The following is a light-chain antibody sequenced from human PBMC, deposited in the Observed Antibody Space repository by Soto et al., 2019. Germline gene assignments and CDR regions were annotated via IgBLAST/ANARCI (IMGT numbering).Light chain of an antibody. J-gene: IGKJ1*01. CDR3: QHSYNVPRT. CDR2: GAS. V-gene: IGKV1-39*01. Sequence: DIQMTQSPSSLSASVGDRVTITCRAGQNIGMSLNWFQQKPGKAPKLRIYGASALQPGVPTRFSGSGSGTDFTLTISSLQPEDFATYYCQHSYNVPRTFGQGTRLDIK. CDR1: QNIGMS.